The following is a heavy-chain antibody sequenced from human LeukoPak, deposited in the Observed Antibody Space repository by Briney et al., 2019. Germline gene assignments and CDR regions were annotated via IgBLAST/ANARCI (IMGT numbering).Heavy chain of an antibody. CDR1: GYTFTSYD. Sequence: ASVKVSCKASGYTFTSYDISWVRQAPGQGLEWMGWISTYNGNTNYAQKFQGRVTMTTDTSTSTAYMELRSLRSDDTAVYYCALKDYYDSSGYYLDAFDIWGQGIMVTVSS. V-gene: IGHV1-18*01. D-gene: IGHD3-22*01. J-gene: IGHJ3*02. CDR2: ISTYNGNT. CDR3: ALKDYYDSSGYYLDAFDI.